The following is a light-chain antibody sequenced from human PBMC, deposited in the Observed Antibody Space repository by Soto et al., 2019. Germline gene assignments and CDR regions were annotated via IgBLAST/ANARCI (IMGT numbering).Light chain of an antibody. CDR1: ERISGW. V-gene: IGKV1-5*01. J-gene: IGKJ3*01. CDR3: QQYNSYST. Sequence: DIHMTQSPSTLSASVGDSVTITCRASERISGWLAWYQQKPGKAPKLLIYDASSLQSGVPTRFSGGGSGTECTLTISSLQPDDFASYSCQQYNSYSTFGPGTIVEI. CDR2: DAS.